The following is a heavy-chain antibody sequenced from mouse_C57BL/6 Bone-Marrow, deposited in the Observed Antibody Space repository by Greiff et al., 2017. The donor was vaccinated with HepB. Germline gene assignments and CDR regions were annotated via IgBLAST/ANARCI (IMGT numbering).Heavy chain of an antibody. V-gene: IGHV1-26*01. Sequence: VQLQQSGPELVKPGASVKISCKASGYTFTDYYMNWVKQSHGKSLEWIGDINPNNGGTSYNQKFKGKATLTVDKSSSTAYMELRSLTSEDSAVYYRASYDYGYFDYWCQGTTLTVSS. CDR1: GYTFTDYY. CDR3: ASYDYGYFDY. D-gene: IGHD2-4*01. J-gene: IGHJ2*01. CDR2: INPNNGGT.